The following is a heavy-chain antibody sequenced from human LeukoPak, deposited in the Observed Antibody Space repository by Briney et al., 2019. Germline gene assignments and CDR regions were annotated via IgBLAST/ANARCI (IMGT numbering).Heavy chain of an antibody. D-gene: IGHD2-8*01. J-gene: IGHJ4*02. Sequence: SETLSLTRTVSGGSISSSSYYWGWIRQPPGKGLEWIGSIYYSGSTYYNPSLKSRVTISVDTSKNQFSLKLSSVTAADTAVYYCARDFNEYSNGIFDYWGQGTLVTVSS. CDR2: IYYSGST. V-gene: IGHV4-39*07. CDR3: ARDFNEYSNGIFDY. CDR1: GGSISSSSYY.